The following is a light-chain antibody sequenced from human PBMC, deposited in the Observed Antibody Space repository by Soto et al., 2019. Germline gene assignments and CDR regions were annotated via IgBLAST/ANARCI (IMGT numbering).Light chain of an antibody. CDR3: QSYDSSLSGYV. J-gene: IGLJ1*01. CDR2: GNS. CDR1: SSNIGAGYD. Sequence: QSVLTQPPSVSGAPGQRVTISCTGSSSNIGAGYDVHWYQQLPGTAPKLLIYGNSNRPSGVPDRFSVSKSGTSASLAITGLQAEDEADYYRQSYDSSLSGYVFGTGTKVTVL. V-gene: IGLV1-40*01.